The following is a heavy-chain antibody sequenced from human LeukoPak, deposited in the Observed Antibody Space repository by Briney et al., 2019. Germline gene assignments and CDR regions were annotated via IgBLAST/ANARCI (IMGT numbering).Heavy chain of an antibody. D-gene: IGHD2-15*01. CDR2: TNPNSGGT. Sequence: ASVKVSSKASGYTFTGYYMHWVRQAPGQGLEWMGWTNPNSGGTNYAQKFQGRVTMTRDTSISTAYMELSRLRSDDTAVYYCARGDRYCSGGSCLGSHDYWGQGTLVTVSS. V-gene: IGHV1-2*02. CDR1: GYTFTGYY. CDR3: ARGDRYCSGGSCLGSHDY. J-gene: IGHJ4*02.